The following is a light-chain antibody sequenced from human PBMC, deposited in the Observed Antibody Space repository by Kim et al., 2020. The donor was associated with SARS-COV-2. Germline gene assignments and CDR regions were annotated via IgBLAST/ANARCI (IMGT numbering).Light chain of an antibody. CDR3: SSYTSSSTS. J-gene: IGLJ3*02. Sequence: QSALTQPASVSGSPGQSITISCTGTSSDVGGYNYVSWYQQHPGKAPKLMIYDVSNRPSGVSNRFPGSKSGNTASLTISGLQAEDEADYYCSSYTSSSTSFGGGTQLTVL. V-gene: IGLV2-14*03. CDR1: SSDVGGYNY. CDR2: DVS.